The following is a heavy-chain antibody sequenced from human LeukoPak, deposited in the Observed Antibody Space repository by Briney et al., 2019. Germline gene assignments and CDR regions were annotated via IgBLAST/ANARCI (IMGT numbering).Heavy chain of an antibody. CDR2: ISGSGGST. CDR3: AKSRGDYCYDSSGYYSPSDY. CDR1: GFTFSSYA. Sequence: GGSLRLSCAASGFTFSSYAMSWVRQAPGKGLEWVSAISGSGGSTYYADSVKGRFTISRDNSKNTLYLQMNSLRAEDTAVYYCAKSRGDYCYDSSGYYSPSDYWGQGTLVTVSS. J-gene: IGHJ4*02. D-gene: IGHD3-22*01. V-gene: IGHV3-23*01.